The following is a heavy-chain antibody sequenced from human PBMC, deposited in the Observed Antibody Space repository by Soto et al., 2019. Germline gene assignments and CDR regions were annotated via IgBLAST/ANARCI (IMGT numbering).Heavy chain of an antibody. D-gene: IGHD3-22*01. Sequence: GSLRLSCAASGFSFSNYYMHWVRQAPGKGLVWVSRVNSDESSTTYADPVKGRFTISRDNAKKTLYLQMNSLRVEDTAVYYCAREGDGTTGYYQDYWGHGTLVTVSS. CDR2: VNSDESST. CDR1: GFSFSNYY. V-gene: IGHV3-74*03. J-gene: IGHJ4*01. CDR3: AREGDGTTGYYQDY.